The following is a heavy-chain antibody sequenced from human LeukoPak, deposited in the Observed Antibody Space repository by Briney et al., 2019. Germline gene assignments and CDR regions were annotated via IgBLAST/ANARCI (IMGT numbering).Heavy chain of an antibody. CDR1: GGSISSYY. J-gene: IGHJ5*02. Sequence: PSETLSLTCTVSGGSISSYYWSWIRQPAGKGLEWIGRIYTSGSTNYNPSLKSRVTMSVDTSKNQFSLQLSSVTAADTAVYYCARGSFWSGYSPNWFDPWGQGTLVTVSS. CDR2: IYTSGST. V-gene: IGHV4-4*07. CDR3: ARGSFWSGYSPNWFDP. D-gene: IGHD3-3*01.